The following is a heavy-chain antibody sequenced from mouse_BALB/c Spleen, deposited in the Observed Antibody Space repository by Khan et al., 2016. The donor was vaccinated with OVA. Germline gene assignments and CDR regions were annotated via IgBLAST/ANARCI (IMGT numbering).Heavy chain of an antibody. CDR3: GRGHFYCGSYDYWCFDV. CDR2: INSGGSF. V-gene: IGHV5-6-5*01. D-gene: IGHD2-1*01. J-gene: IGHJ1*01. CDR1: GFTFSSYA. Sequence: EVQLVESGGGLVKPGGSLKLSCAASGFTFSSYAMYWVRQTPEKRLEWVASINSGGSFYNSDSLKGRFTISRDNARNILYMQMSSLRSEDTATYYWGRGHFYCGSYDYWCFDVWGAGTTVTVSS.